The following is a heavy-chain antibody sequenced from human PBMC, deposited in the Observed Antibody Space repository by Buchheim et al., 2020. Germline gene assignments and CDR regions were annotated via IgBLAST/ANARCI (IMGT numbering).Heavy chain of an antibody. CDR1: GGSISRCGYY. Sequence: QVQLQESGPGLVKPSQTLSLTCTVSGGSISRCGYYWSWIRQHPGKGLEWIGSIYYSGTTYYNPSLKSRVTISVDTSKNQFSLKLSSVTAADTAVYYCARLSPLSIWYFDLWGPGTL. CDR2: IYYSGTT. J-gene: IGHJ2*01. V-gene: IGHV4-31*03. CDR3: ARLSPLSIWYFDL. D-gene: IGHD4-11*01.